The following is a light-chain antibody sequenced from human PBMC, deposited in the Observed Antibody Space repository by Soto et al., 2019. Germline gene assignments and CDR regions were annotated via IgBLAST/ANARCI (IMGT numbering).Light chain of an antibody. CDR2: EVS. J-gene: IGLJ1*01. Sequence: QAVLTQPPSACGARGQSVTIACSGTSSDVGGYNYVSWYQQHPGKAPKIMIYEVSKRPSGVPDRFSGSKSGNTASLTVSGLQVEDEADYYCSSSAGSPKRVFGPG. V-gene: IGLV2-8*01. CDR3: SSSAGSPKRV. CDR1: SSDVGGYNY.